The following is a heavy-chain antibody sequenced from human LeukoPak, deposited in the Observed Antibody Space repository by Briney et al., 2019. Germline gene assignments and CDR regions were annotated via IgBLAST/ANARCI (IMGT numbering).Heavy chain of an antibody. CDR3: AREEGRTRGMVRGVINYYYYYMDV. D-gene: IGHD3-10*01. V-gene: IGHV3-30*04. Sequence: PGGSLRLSCAASGFTFSSYVMHWVRQAPGKGLEWVAIISYDGSNEYYADSVKGRFTISRDNSKNSLYLQMNSLRAEDTAVYYCAREEGRTRGMVRGVINYYYYYMDVWGKGTTVTVSS. CDR2: ISYDGSNE. J-gene: IGHJ6*03. CDR1: GFTFSSYV.